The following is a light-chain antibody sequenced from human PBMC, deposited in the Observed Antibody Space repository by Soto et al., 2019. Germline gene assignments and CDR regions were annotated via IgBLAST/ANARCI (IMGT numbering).Light chain of an antibody. CDR1: QSVTSGY. CDR3: QQYGTSLLYT. Sequence: EIVLTQSPGTLSLSPGERATLSCRASQSVTSGYLAWYQQKPGQAPRLLIYDASSRATGIPGRFSGSGSGTDFTLTISRLEPEDFAVYYCQQYGTSLLYTFGQGTKLEIK. V-gene: IGKV3-20*01. J-gene: IGKJ2*01. CDR2: DAS.